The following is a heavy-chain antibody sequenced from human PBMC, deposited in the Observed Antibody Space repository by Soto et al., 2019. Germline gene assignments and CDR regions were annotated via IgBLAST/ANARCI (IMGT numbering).Heavy chain of an antibody. D-gene: IGHD3-22*01. V-gene: IGHV4-39*01. CDR1: GDSISNSRFY. Sequence: SDTLSLTCSVSGDSISNSRFYWAWIRHPPGEGLEWIGSIYHTGNAYYNPSLKSRVTIFVDTSKNQFSLKLTSVTAADTALYYCARDYFDSSDYTTNWFDPWGQGALVTVS. J-gene: IGHJ5*02. CDR3: ARDYFDSSDYTTNWFDP. CDR2: IYHTGNA.